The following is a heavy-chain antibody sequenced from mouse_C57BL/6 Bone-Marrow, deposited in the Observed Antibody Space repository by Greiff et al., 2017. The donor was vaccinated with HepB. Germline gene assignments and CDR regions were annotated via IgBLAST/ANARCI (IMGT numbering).Heavy chain of an antibody. Sequence: VQLQQSGPELVKPGASVKISCKASGYAFSSSWMNWVKQRPGKGLEWIGRIYPGDGDTNYNGKFKGKATLTADKSSSTAYLQLSSLTSEDSAVYFCARGEYYGSSPDYWGQGTTLTVSS. D-gene: IGHD1-1*01. CDR3: ARGEYYGSSPDY. V-gene: IGHV1-82*01. CDR2: IYPGDGDT. CDR1: GYAFSSSW. J-gene: IGHJ2*01.